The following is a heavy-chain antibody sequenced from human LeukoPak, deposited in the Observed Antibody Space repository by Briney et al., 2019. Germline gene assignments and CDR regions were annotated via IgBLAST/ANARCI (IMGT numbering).Heavy chain of an antibody. V-gene: IGHV3-23*01. D-gene: IGHD3-10*01. Sequence: GGSLRLSCAASGFTFTNFGMSWVREAPGKELEWVSRISSSGDTTNYADSVKGRFTISRDNSKNSVYLQMNSLRAEDTAVYYCARGRNYGSGSYVFDYWGQGTLVTVSS. CDR2: ISSSGDTT. CDR3: ARGRNYGSGSYVFDY. CDR1: GFTFTNFG. J-gene: IGHJ4*02.